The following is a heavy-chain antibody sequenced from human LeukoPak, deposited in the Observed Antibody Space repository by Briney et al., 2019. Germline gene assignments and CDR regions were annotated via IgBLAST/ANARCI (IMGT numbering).Heavy chain of an antibody. CDR3: ARVSIFGVVGY. CDR2: INHSGST. Sequence: SETLSLTCAVYGGSFSGYYRSWIRQPPGKGLEWIGEINHSGSTNYNPSLKSRVTISVDTSKNQFSLKLSSVTAADTAVYYCARVSIFGVVGYWGQGTLVTVSS. V-gene: IGHV4-34*01. J-gene: IGHJ4*02. D-gene: IGHD3-3*01. CDR1: GGSFSGYY.